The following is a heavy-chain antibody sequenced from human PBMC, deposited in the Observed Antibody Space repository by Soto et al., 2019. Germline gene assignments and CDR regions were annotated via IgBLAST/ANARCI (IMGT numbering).Heavy chain of an antibody. J-gene: IGHJ5*02. CDR1: GGTFSSYA. V-gene: IGHV1-69*01. D-gene: IGHD3-3*01. CDR3: ARAWGLGRLGYPRGFDP. CDR2: IIPIFGTA. Sequence: QVQLVQSGAEVKKPGSSVKVSCKASGGTFSSYAISWVRQAPGPGLEWMGGIIPIFGTANYAQKFQGRVTITADESTSTAYMELSSLRSEDTAVYYCARAWGLGRLGYPRGFDPWGQGTLVTVSS.